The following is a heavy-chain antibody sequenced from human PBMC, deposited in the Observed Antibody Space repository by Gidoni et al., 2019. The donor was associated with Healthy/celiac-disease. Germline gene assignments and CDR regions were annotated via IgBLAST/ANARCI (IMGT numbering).Heavy chain of an antibody. Sequence: EVQLLESGGGLVQPGGSLRLSCAASGFTFSSYAMSWVRQAPGKGLEWVSAIRGSGGSTYYADSVKGRFTISRDNSKNTLYLQMNSLRAEDTAVYYCAKDPYSSSRPGRVDYWGQGTLVTVSS. CDR3: AKDPYSSSRPGRVDY. J-gene: IGHJ4*02. CDR1: GFTFSSYA. CDR2: IRGSGGST. D-gene: IGHD6-6*01. V-gene: IGHV3-23*01.